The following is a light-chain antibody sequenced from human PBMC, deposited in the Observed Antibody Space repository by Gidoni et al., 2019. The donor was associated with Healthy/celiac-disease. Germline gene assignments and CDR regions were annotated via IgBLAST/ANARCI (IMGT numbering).Light chain of an antibody. V-gene: IGKV3-20*01. J-gene: IGKJ2*04. CDR2: GAS. CDR3: QQYGSSPPMCS. CDR1: QSVSSSY. Sequence: EIVLTQSPGTMSLSPGERATISCRASQSVSSSYFAWYQQKPGQAPRLLIYGASSRATGIPDRFSGSGSGTDFTLTISRLEPEDFAVYYCQQYGSSPPMCSFGQGTKLEIK.